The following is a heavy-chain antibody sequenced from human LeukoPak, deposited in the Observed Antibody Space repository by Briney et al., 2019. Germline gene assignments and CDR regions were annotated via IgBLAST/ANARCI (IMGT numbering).Heavy chain of an antibody. CDR3: AKGWYSSGWFSGPFSGGYYFDY. V-gene: IGHV3-9*01. D-gene: IGHD6-19*01. Sequence: PGRSLRLSCAASGFTFDDYAMHWVRQAPGKGLEWVSGISWNSGSIGYADSVKGRFTTSRDNAKNSLYLQMNSLRAEDTALYYCAKGWYSSGWFSGPFSGGYYFDYWGQGTLVTVSS. CDR2: ISWNSGSI. J-gene: IGHJ4*02. CDR1: GFTFDDYA.